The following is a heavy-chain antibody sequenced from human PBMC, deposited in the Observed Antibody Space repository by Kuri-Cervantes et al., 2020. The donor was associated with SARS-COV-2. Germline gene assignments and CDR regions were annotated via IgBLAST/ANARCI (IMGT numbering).Heavy chain of an antibody. J-gene: IGHJ5*02. CDR2: ISYDGSNK. Sequence: GGSLRLSCAASGFTFSSYGMHWVRQAPGKGLEWVAVISYDGSNKYYADSVKGRFTISRDNSKNTLYLQMNSLRAEDTAVYYCAKDGVHLGGRPYNWCDPWGQGTLVTVSS. V-gene: IGHV3-30*18. CDR3: AKDGVHLGGRPYNWCDP. CDR1: GFTFSSYG. D-gene: IGHD6-6*01.